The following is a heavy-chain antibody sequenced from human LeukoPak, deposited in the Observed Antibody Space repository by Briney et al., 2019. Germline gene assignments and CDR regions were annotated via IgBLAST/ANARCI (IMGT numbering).Heavy chain of an antibody. J-gene: IGHJ4*02. CDR2: ISGSGEFI. CDR1: GFTFSSYS. CDR3: ARDDSHGYHFFDS. Sequence: GGSLRLSCAASGFTFSSYSMNWIRQTPGKGLEWVSSISGSGEFIYYVDSVRGRFTISRDNGKNPLYLQMNSLRPEDTAVYYCARDDSHGYHFFDSWGQGTLVTVSS. D-gene: IGHD3-22*01. V-gene: IGHV3-21*01.